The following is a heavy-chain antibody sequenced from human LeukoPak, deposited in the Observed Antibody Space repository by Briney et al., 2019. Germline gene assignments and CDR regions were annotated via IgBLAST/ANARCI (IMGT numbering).Heavy chain of an antibody. CDR3: AKQGGGSRSTNYFDY. D-gene: IGHD3-10*01. CDR2: NSGSGGST. Sequence: GGSLRLSCAASGFTFSSYAMSWVRQAPGKRLEWVSANSGSGGSTYYADSVKGRFTISRDNSKNTLYLQMNSLRAEDTAVYYCAKQGGGSRSTNYFDYWGQGTLVTVSS. CDR1: GFTFSSYA. J-gene: IGHJ4*02. V-gene: IGHV3-23*01.